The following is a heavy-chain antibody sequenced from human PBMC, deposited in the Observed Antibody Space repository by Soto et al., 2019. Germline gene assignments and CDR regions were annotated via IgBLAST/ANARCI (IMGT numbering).Heavy chain of an antibody. J-gene: IGHJ5*02. CDR3: ARGTVVVPAAGGWFDP. D-gene: IGHD2-2*01. V-gene: IGHV4-30-2*01. CDR1: GGSISSGGYS. CDR2: IYHSGST. Sequence: QLQLQESGSGLVKPSQTLSLTCAVSGGSISSGGYSWSWIRQPPGKGLEWIGYIYHSGSTYYNPSPKSRVTISVDRSKNQFSLKMSSATAADTAVYYCARGTVVVPAAGGWFDPWGQGTLVTVSS.